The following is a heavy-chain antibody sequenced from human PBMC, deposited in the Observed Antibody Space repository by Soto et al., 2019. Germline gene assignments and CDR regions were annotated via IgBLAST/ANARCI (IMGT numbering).Heavy chain of an antibody. D-gene: IGHD4-17*01. CDR3: ARDTTGWFDP. CDR1: GFIFSNNG. V-gene: IGHV3-33*01. J-gene: IGHJ5*02. Sequence: QVQLVESGGGVVQPGRSLRLSCAASGFIFSNNGMHWVRQAPGKGLEWVAVIWYDGRDKYYADSVKGRFTISRDNSKNTLYLQMDSLRAEDTAVYYCARDTTGWFDPWGQGTLVTVSP. CDR2: IWYDGRDK.